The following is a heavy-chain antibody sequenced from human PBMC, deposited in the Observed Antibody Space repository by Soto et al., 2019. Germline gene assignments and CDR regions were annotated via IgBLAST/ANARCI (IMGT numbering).Heavy chain of an antibody. V-gene: IGHV1-69*06. CDR2: IIPKFSTS. J-gene: IGHJ3*01. D-gene: IGHD1-26*01. CDR3: PRGGIGSQSYAFAL. Sequence: QVQLVQSWAEVKKPGSSVRVSCKASGGTFNNYAVHWVRQAPGQGLEWMGGIIPKFSTSSSAQKFQGRVTMNVDSSTNTAYMELISLRSEDTALYYCPRGGIGSQSYAFALWRQGTAVTVSS. CDR1: GGTFNNYA.